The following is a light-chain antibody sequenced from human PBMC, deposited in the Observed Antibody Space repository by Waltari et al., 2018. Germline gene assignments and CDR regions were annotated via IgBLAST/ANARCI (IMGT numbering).Light chain of an antibody. CDR2: KVS. CDR3: MQGTHWPRT. J-gene: IGKJ1*01. Sequence: DVVMTKSPLSLPVTLGQPASISCRSNQSLVHSDENTYLNWFQQRPGRSPRRLIYKVSNRDSGVPDRFSGSGSGTEFTLKISRVEAEDVGVYYCMQGTHWPRTFGQGTKVEIK. V-gene: IGKV2-30*02. CDR1: QSLVHSDENTY.